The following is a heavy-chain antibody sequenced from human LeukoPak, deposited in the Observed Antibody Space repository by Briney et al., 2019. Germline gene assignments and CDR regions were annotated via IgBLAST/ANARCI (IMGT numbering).Heavy chain of an antibody. CDR1: GFTFSHYG. CDR2: ISSDGVER. Sequence: GGSLRLSCEASGFTFSHYGIHWVRQTPGKGLEWVAAISSDGVERHYADSVKGRFTISRDNSKSTLYLQMNSLRAEDTALYYCAREGHYDILTGYSPVEYYFYYMDVWGKGTTVTVSS. D-gene: IGHD3-9*01. CDR3: AREGHYDILTGYSPVEYYFYYMDV. V-gene: IGHV3-30*04. J-gene: IGHJ6*03.